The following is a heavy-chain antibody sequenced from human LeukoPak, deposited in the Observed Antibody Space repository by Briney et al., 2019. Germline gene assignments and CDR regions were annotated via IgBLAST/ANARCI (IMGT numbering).Heavy chain of an antibody. D-gene: IGHD6-19*01. CDR2: IISKTGGGTT. Sequence: PGGSLRLSCAASGFAFTNVWMSWVRQTPGKGLEWVGRIISKTGGGTTDYAAPVKGRFTISRDDSKNTLYLQMSSLKTEDTAVYYCTTGSSGWSTWGQGTLVTVSP. CDR1: GFAFTNVW. J-gene: IGHJ5*02. V-gene: IGHV3-15*01. CDR3: TTGSSGWST.